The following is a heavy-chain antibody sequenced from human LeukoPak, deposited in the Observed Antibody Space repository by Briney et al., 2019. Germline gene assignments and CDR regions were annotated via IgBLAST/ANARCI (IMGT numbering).Heavy chain of an antibody. V-gene: IGHV4-30-4*08. CDR2: IYYSGST. CDR1: GGSISSGGYY. CDR3: ASKRRQAYYFDY. J-gene: IGHJ4*02. Sequence: SETLSLTCTVSGGSISSGGYYWSWIRQHPGKGLEWIGYIYYSGSTYYNPSLKSRTTISLDTSKNQFSLKLSSVTAADTAMYYCASKRRQAYYFDYWGQGTLVTVSS.